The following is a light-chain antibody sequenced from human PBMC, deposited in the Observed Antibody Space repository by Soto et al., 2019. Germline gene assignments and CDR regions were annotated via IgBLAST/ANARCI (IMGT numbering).Light chain of an antibody. CDR1: SGHSSYA. V-gene: IGLV4-69*01. CDR2: LNNDGSH. Sequence: QSVLTQSPSASASLGASVKLTCTLSSGHSSYAIAWHQKQPGKGPRYLMDLNNDGSHTKGDGIPDRFSGSSSGADRYLIISILQSDDEADYYCQTWGTGFQFFGGGTKLTVL. CDR3: QTWGTGFQF. J-gene: IGLJ2*01.